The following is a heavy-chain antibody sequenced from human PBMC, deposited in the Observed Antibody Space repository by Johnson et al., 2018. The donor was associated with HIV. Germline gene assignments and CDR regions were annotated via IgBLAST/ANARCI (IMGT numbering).Heavy chain of an antibody. V-gene: IGHV3-20*04. D-gene: IGHD5-24*01. Sequence: MQLVESGGGLVQPGGSLRLSCAASGFTFVDYGMSWVRQAPGKGLEWVSGINWNGGSTGYADSVKGRVTISRDNAKNSLYLQLNSLRAEDTALYYCARGMARIAFDIWGQGTMVTVSS. CDR1: GFTFVDYG. CDR2: INWNGGST. J-gene: IGHJ3*02. CDR3: ARGMARIAFDI.